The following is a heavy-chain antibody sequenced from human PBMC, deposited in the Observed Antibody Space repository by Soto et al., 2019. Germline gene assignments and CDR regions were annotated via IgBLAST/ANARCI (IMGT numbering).Heavy chain of an antibody. V-gene: IGHV3-53*01. CDR2: IYSGGST. CDR3: ARGMAIFGVVIPNWFDP. Sequence: GGSLRLSCAASGFTVISNYMSWVRQAPGKGLEWVSVIYSGGSTYYADSVKGRFTISRDNSKNTLYLQMNSLRAEDTAVYYCARGMAIFGVVIPNWFDPWGQGTLVTVSS. J-gene: IGHJ5*02. D-gene: IGHD3-3*01. CDR1: GFTVISNY.